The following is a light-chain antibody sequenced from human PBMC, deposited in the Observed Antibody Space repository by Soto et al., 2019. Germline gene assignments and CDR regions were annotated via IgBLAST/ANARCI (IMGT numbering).Light chain of an antibody. J-gene: IGKJ4*01. V-gene: IGKV1-12*01. CDR2: TAS. Sequence: DIQMTQSPSSVSASGGDTVTITCRASQDINKWLAWYQQKPGLAPNLVIYTASRLHGGGPSRFSGSASGTNFTLTISSLQPEDVGTYYCQQGKSFPLTFGGGTKVDI. CDR1: QDINKW. CDR3: QQGKSFPLT.